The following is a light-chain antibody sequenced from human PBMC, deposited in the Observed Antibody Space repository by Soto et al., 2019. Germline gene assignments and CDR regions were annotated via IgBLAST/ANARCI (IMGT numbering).Light chain of an antibody. CDR2: NAD. J-gene: IGKJ1*01. V-gene: IGKV1-5*01. CDR1: QSISMW. CDR3: QQYNDYLTWT. Sequence: DIQMTQSPSTLSASVGDRVTITCRASQSISMWLAWFQQKPGKAPRILIFNADTLERGVPSRFSGSGSGTEFTLTISSLQPDDFATYYYQQYNDYLTWTFGQGTKVEIK.